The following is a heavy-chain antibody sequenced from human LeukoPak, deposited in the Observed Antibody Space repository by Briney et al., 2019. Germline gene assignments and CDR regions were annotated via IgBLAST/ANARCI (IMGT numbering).Heavy chain of an antibody. J-gene: IGHJ5*02. Sequence: ASVKVSCKASGYTFTGYYMHWVRQAPGQGLEWMGWINPNSGGTNYAQKFQGRVTMTRDTSISTAYMELSRLRSDDTAVYYCARSSSVTWGFDPWGQGTLVTVSS. CDR1: GYTFTGYY. CDR3: ARSSSVTWGFDP. D-gene: IGHD6-6*01. CDR2: INPNSGGT. V-gene: IGHV1-2*02.